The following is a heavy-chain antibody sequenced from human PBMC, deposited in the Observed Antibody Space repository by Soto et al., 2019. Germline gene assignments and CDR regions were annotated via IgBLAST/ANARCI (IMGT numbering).Heavy chain of an antibody. CDR1: GGTFSSYA. CDR3: ARKTRYSSSSPLLGVYYHYGMDV. V-gene: IGHV1-69*06. Sequence: SVKVSCKASGGTFSSYAISWVRQAPGQGLEWMGGIIPIFGTANYAQKFQGRVTITADKSTSTAYMELSSLRSEDTAVYYCARKTRYSSSSPLLGVYYHYGMDVWGQGTTVTVSS. CDR2: IIPIFGTA. J-gene: IGHJ6*02. D-gene: IGHD6-6*01.